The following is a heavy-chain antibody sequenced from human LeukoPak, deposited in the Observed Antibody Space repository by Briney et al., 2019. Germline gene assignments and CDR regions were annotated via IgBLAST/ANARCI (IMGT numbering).Heavy chain of an antibody. V-gene: IGHV1-69*01. CDR3: ARASLNGGFYYYGMDV. D-gene: IGHD2-8*01. Sequence: ASVKVSCKASGGTFSSYAISWVRQAPGQWLEWMGWSIPIFGTANYAQKFQGRVTITADESTSTAYMELSSLRSEDTAVYYCARASLNGGFYYYGMDVWGQGTTVTVSS. J-gene: IGHJ6*02. CDR1: GGTFSSYA. CDR2: SIPIFGTA.